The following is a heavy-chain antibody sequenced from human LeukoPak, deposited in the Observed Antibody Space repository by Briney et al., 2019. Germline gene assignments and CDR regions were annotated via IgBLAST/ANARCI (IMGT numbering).Heavy chain of an antibody. J-gene: IGHJ3*02. CDR1: GFTFRNYA. CDR2: ISRDGTEH. V-gene: IGHV3-30*04. Sequence: GGSLRLSCEASGFTFRNYAMHWVRQAPGEGLEWVAVISRDGTEHYYADSVKGRLTISRDNSQSTLYLHMNSLSTEDTAIYYCARAIRAPGTPENGFDIWGQGTMVTVSS. D-gene: IGHD6-13*01. CDR3: ARAIRAPGTPENGFDI.